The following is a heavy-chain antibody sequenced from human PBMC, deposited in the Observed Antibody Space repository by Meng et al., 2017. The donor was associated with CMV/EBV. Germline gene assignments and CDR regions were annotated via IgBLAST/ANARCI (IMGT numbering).Heavy chain of an antibody. CDR2: INHSGST. D-gene: IGHD6-13*01. CDR1: GGSFSGYY. Sequence: VYGGSFSGYYWSWIRQPPGKGLEWIGEINHSGSTNYNPSLKSRVTISVDTSKNQFSLKLSSVTAADTAVYYCARVGYSTPLGGMDVWDQGTTVTVSS. CDR3: ARVGYSTPLGGMDV. J-gene: IGHJ6*02. V-gene: IGHV4-34*01.